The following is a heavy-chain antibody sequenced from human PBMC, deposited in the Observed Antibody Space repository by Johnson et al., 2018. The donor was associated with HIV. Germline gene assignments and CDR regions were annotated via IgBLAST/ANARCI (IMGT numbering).Heavy chain of an antibody. Sequence: VQLVESGGGLVTPGGSLRISCSGSGLTLRNAWMTWVRQAPGKGLEWVGHIKREVDGGTTDYTAPVKGRFTILRDDSKNILYLQMNNLKAEDTALYYCTTRLNSGTYWGNYAFDIWGQGTMVTVSS. D-gene: IGHD1-26*01. V-gene: IGHV3-15*01. CDR1: GLTLRNAW. J-gene: IGHJ3*02. CDR3: TTRLNSGTYWGNYAFDI. CDR2: IKREVDGGTT.